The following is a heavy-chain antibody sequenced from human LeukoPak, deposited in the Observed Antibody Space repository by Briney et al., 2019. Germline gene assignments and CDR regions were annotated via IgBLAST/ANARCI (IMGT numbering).Heavy chain of an antibody. V-gene: IGHV4-4*02. Sequence: PSGTLSLTCAVSGGSISSSNWWSWVRQPPGKGLEWIGEIYHSGSTNYNPSLKSRVTISVDTSKNQFSLKLSSVTAADTAVYYCARTYGDYVDYYYYMDVWGKGTTVTASS. CDR1: GGSISSSNW. D-gene: IGHD4-17*01. CDR3: ARTYGDYVDYYYYMDV. CDR2: IYHSGST. J-gene: IGHJ6*03.